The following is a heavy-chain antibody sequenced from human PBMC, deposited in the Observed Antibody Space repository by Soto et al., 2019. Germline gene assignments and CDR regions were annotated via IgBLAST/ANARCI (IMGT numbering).Heavy chain of an antibody. D-gene: IGHD3-16*02. CDR2: ISYDGSDK. Sequence: QVQLVESGGGVVQPGRSLRLSCAASGFTFSSYAMHWVRQAPGKGLEWVAVISYDGSDKYYADSVKGRFTISRDNSKITLNLQMNSLRADETAVYYCAKALGELSPESYDYWGQGTLITVSS. CDR3: AKALGELSPESYDY. J-gene: IGHJ4*02. CDR1: GFTFSSYA. V-gene: IGHV3-30*18.